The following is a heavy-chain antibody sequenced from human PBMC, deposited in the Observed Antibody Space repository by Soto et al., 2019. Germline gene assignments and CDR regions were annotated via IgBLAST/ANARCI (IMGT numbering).Heavy chain of an antibody. D-gene: IGHD1-26*01. CDR2: IWYDGSNK. CDR3: ARDQGATTRGADY. J-gene: IGHJ4*02. V-gene: IGHV3-33*01. CDR1: GFTFSSYG. Sequence: GGSLRLSCAASGFTFSSYGMHWVRQAPGKGLEWVAVIWYDGSNKYYADSVKGRFTISRDNSKNTLYLQMNSLRAEDTAVYYCARDQGATTRGADYWGQGNLVTVSS.